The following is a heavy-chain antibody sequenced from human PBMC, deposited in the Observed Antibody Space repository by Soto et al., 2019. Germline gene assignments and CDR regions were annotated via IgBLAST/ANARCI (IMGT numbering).Heavy chain of an antibody. J-gene: IGHJ6*03. CDR1: GFTLSGYA. D-gene: IGHD6-6*01. CDR2: ISSNGVGT. V-gene: IGHV3-64*01. Sequence: EVQLAESGGGLAQPGGSLRLSCAASGFTLSGYAMDWVRQAPGKGLEYVSGISSNGVGTYYANSVQGRFTISRDNSKNTVYLQMGSLRPEDMAVYYCARRARPDFYDMAVWGKGTTVTVSS. CDR3: ARRARPDFYDMAV.